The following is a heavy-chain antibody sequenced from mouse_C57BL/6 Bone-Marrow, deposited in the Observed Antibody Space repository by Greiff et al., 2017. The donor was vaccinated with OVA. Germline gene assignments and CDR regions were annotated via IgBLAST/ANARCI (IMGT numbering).Heavy chain of an antibody. J-gene: IGHJ3*01. CDR3: ASGYDYGAWFAY. D-gene: IGHD2-4*01. CDR2: IWTGGGT. V-gene: IGHV2-9-1*01. CDR1: GFSLTSYA. Sequence: VKLVESGPGLVAPSQSLSITCTVSGFSLTSYAISWVRQPPGKGLEWLGVIWTGGGTNYNSALKSRLSISKDNSKSQVFLKMNSLQTDDTARYYCASGYDYGAWFAYWGQGTLVTVSA.